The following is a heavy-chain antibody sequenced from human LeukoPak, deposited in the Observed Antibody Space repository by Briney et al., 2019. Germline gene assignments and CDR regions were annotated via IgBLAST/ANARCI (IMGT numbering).Heavy chain of an antibody. CDR2: IYYSGST. V-gene: IGHV4-59*08. J-gene: IGHJ6*02. CDR1: GGSISSYY. CDR3: AXXXXXXXXXXXXXXXXDYYYGMDV. Sequence: SETLSLTCTVSGGSISSYYWSWIRQPPGKGLEWIGYIYYSGSTNYNPSLKSRVTISVDTSKNQFSLKLSSVTAADTAVYYCAXXXXXXXXXXXXXXXXDYYYGMDVWGQGTTVTVSS.